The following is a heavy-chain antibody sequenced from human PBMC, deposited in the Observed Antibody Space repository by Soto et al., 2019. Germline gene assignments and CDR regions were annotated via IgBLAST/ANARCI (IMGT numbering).Heavy chain of an antibody. D-gene: IGHD1-26*01. V-gene: IGHV2-5*01. CDR3: GHRALGATFDY. CDR1: GFSLTTTGVG. CDR2: IYWNGDN. Sequence: SGPTLVNPTETLTLTCSFSGFSLTTTGVGVGWIRQPPGKALEWLAIIYWNGDNRYSPSLKGRFTITKDTSKNQVVLTMTNMDTVETATYSCGHRALGATFDYGGQGMLGTVSA. J-gene: IGHJ4*02.